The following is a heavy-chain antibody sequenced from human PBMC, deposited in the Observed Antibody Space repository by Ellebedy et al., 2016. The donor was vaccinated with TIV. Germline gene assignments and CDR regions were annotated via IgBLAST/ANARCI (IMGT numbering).Heavy chain of an antibody. CDR3: AKELHMWGTIMIDC. Sequence: GESLKISCAASGITFSSHAISWVRQTPGKGLEWVSAISGSGDKTYYTDSVKGRFTISRDNSQNTLYLQMNSRRAEDTAVYYCAKELHMWGTIMIDCWGPGTLVTVSS. J-gene: IGHJ4*02. CDR1: GITFSSHA. CDR2: ISGSGDKT. V-gene: IGHV3-23*01. D-gene: IGHD3-16*01.